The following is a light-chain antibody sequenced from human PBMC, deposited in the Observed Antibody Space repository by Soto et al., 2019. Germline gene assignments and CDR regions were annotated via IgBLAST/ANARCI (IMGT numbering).Light chain of an antibody. CDR3: TSYAGGNNV. J-gene: IGLJ1*01. Sequence: QSVLTQPPSASGSPGQSVTISCTGTSSDVGGYNYVSWYQQHPVKVPKLMVYEVNNRPSGVPVRFSGSKSGNTASLTVSGLQAEDEADYFCTSYAGGNNVFGTGTELTVL. V-gene: IGLV2-8*01. CDR2: EVN. CDR1: SSDVGGYNY.